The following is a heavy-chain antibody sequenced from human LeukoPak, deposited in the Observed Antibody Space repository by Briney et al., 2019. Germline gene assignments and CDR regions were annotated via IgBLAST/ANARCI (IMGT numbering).Heavy chain of an antibody. V-gene: IGHV3-23*01. D-gene: IGHD5-24*01. Sequence: GGSLRLSCAVSGFTFNNYAMSWVRQAPGKGLEWASGISGSGGSTYYADSVKGRFTISRDNSKNTLYLQMNSLRADDTAVYCFAKPPRLATYYFDYWGQGTLVTVSS. CDR3: AKPPRLATYYFDY. J-gene: IGHJ4*02. CDR2: ISGSGGST. CDR1: GFTFNNYA.